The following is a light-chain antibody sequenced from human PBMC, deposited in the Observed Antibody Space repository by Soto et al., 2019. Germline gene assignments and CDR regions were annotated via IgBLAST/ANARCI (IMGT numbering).Light chain of an antibody. CDR1: SSDVGGYNY. J-gene: IGLJ2*01. Sequence: QSVLTQPASVSGSPGQSITISCTGTSSDVGGYNYVSWYQPHPGKAPKLMIYEVSNRPSGVSNRFSGSKSGNTASLTISGLQAEDEADYYCSSYTSSSSVVFGGGTKVTVL. CDR2: EVS. CDR3: SSYTSSSSVV. V-gene: IGLV2-14*01.